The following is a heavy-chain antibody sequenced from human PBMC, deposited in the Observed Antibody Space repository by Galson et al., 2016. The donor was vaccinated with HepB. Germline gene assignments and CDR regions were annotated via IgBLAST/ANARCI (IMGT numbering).Heavy chain of an antibody. CDR1: GFSFSTYT. V-gene: IGHV3-21*01. D-gene: IGHD1-26*01. J-gene: IGHJ4*02. Sequence: SLRLSCAASGFSFSTYTMNWVRQTPGKGLEWVSSISNSGSYTYYADSVKGRFTISRDNAKNSLHLRMDGLRAEDTAVYYCATDTGSYYAKWGQGTLVTVSS. CDR3: ATDTGSYYAK. CDR2: ISNSGSYT.